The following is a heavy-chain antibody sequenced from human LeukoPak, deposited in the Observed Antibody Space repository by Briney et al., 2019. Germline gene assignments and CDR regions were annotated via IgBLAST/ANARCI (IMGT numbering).Heavy chain of an antibody. CDR3: ARVGNFEGAY. V-gene: IGHV4-31*03. Sequence: SETLSLTCTVSGGSISSGGYYWSWIRQHPGKGLEWIGYIYYSGSTYYNPSLKSRVTISVDTSKNQFSLKLSSMTAADTAVYYCARVGNFEGAYWGQGTLVTVSS. CDR1: GGSISSGGYY. CDR2: IYYSGST. D-gene: IGHD1-1*01. J-gene: IGHJ4*02.